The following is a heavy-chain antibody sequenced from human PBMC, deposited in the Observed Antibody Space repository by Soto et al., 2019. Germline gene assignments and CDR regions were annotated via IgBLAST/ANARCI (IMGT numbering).Heavy chain of an antibody. J-gene: IGHJ4*02. CDR1: GGSISSYY. V-gene: IGHV4-59*01. CDR2: IYYSGST. Sequence: SETLSLTCTVSGGSISSYYWSWIRQPPGKGLEWIGYIYYSGSTNYNPSLKSRVTISVDTSKNQFSLKLSSVTAADTAVYYCARRSGTYFDYWGQGTLVTVSS. D-gene: IGHD1-1*01. CDR3: ARRSGTYFDY.